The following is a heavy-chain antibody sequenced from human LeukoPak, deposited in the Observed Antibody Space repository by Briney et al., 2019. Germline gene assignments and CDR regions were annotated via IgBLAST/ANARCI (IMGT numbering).Heavy chain of an antibody. D-gene: IGHD3-10*01. CDR1: GFTFSSYW. Sequence: GGSLRLSCAASGFTFSSYWMSWVRQAPGKGLEWVANIKQDGSEKYYVDSVKGRFTISRDNAKNSMYMKMNSQRDEDRGVYYCASVAQRITMVRGVRRLTPHYYFDYWGQGPLVTVSS. CDR3: ASVAQRITMVRGVRRLTPHYYFDY. CDR2: IKQDGSEK. V-gene: IGHV3-7*01. J-gene: IGHJ4*02.